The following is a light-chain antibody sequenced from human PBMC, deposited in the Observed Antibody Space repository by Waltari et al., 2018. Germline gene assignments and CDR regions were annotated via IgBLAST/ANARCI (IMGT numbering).Light chain of an antibody. J-gene: IGKJ1*01. Sequence: EIVMNQAPLSLSVTPGQPASMPCKSSQSLLHIDGRARLYWYLQKPGQSPQLRIAEGSNRFSGVTERFSGSGSGTDVTLKISRVEAEDVGVYFCMQNIQLPTFGQGTKVEIE. CDR2: EGS. CDR1: QSLLHIDGRAR. CDR3: MQNIQLPT. V-gene: IGKV2D-29*02.